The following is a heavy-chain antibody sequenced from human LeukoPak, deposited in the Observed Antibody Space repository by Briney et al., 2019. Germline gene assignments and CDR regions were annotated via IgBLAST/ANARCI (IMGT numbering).Heavy chain of an antibody. D-gene: IGHD3-9*01. CDR1: GFTFSSYG. CDR2: ISYDGSNK. V-gene: IGHV3-30*18. J-gene: IGHJ4*02. CDR3: AKGPALLRYFDWLFDY. Sequence: QPGGSLRLSCAASGFTFSSYGMHWVRQAPGKGLEWVAVISYDGSNKYYADSVKGRFTISRDNSKNTLYLQMNSLRAEDTAVYYCAKGPALLRYFDWLFDYWGQGTLVTVSS.